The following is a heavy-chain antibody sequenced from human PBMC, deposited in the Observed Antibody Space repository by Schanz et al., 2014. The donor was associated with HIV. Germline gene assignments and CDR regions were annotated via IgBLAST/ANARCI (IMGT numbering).Heavy chain of an antibody. CDR3: AREPSFSGLDV. CDR2: INPNSDDT. Sequence: QVQLLQSGAEVKRPGASVKVSCKASGFTLIGYYIHWVRQAPGHGLEWMGWINPNSDDTNYAQKFQGRVTMTRDTSISTAYMELSSLRYDDTAVYYCAREPSFSGLDVWGQGTTVTVSS. D-gene: IGHD6-6*01. V-gene: IGHV1-2*02. CDR1: GFTLIGYY. J-gene: IGHJ6*02.